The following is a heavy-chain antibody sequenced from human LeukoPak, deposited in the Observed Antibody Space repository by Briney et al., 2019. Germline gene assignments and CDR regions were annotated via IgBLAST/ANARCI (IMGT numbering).Heavy chain of an antibody. CDR2: IYYSGST. V-gene: IGHV4-39*07. D-gene: IGHD3-22*01. CDR3: ARDKEGDSSGYNAFDI. J-gene: IGHJ3*02. Sequence: SETLSLTCTVSGGSISSSSYYWGRIRQPSGKGLEWIGSIYYSGSTYHNPSLKSRVTISVDTSKNQFSLKLSSVTAADTAVYYCARDKEGDSSGYNAFDIWGQGTMVTVSS. CDR1: GGSISSSSYY.